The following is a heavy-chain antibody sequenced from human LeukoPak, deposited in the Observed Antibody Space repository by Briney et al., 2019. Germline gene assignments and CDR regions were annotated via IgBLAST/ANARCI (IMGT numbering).Heavy chain of an antibody. V-gene: IGHV3-64*01. CDR3: ARGTRFITVAGTSLSFDP. CDR1: GFSFSSFF. CDR2: ISANGGRT. Sequence: GGSLRLSCAASGFSFSSFFMHWVRQAPGKGLEYVSGISANGGRTYYANSVKGRFTISRDNSKNTLCLHLGSLRPEDMAVYYCARGTRFITVAGTSLSFDPWGQGTLVTVSS. D-gene: IGHD6-19*01. J-gene: IGHJ5*02.